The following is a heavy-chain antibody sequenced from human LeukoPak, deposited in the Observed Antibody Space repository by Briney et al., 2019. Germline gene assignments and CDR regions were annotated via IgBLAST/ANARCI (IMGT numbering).Heavy chain of an antibody. CDR1: GGSISSGGYY. CDR2: IYHSGST. D-gene: IGHD6-19*01. CDR3: ARFPNSSGRWGALDL. Sequence: PSETLSLTCTVSGGSISSGGYYWSWIRQPPGKGLEWIGYIYHSGSTYYNPSLKSRVTISVDRSKNQFSLKLSSVTAADTAVYYCARFPNSSGRWGALDLWGRGTLVTVSS. J-gene: IGHJ2*01. V-gene: IGHV4-30-2*01.